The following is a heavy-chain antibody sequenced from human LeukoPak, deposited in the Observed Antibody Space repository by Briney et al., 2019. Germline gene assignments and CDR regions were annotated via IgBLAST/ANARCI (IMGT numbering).Heavy chain of an antibody. Sequence: PGGSLRLSCAASGFTFSSYAMSWVRQAPGKGREGVSGIIDNGYITYYANSVRGRFTISRDNSKNTLFLQMNSLRAEDTAVYYCAKLGGQEVHNYYVAVWGKGTTVAVSS. CDR2: IIDNGYIT. CDR3: AKLGGQEVHNYYVAV. J-gene: IGHJ6*03. V-gene: IGHV3-23*01. CDR1: GFTFSSYA. D-gene: IGHD3-16*01.